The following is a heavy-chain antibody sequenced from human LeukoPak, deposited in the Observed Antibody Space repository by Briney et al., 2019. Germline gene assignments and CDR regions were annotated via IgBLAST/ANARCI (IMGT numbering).Heavy chain of an antibody. CDR3: ARGSGSYLIY. CDR1: GGSISSRSYY. Sequence: SETLSLTCTVSGGSISSRSYYWSWIRQPAGKGLEWIGRIYTSGSTNYHPSLKSRVTISVDTSKNQFSLKLSSVTAADTAVYYCARGSGSYLIYWGQGTLVTVSS. CDR2: IYTSGST. J-gene: IGHJ4*02. D-gene: IGHD1-26*01. V-gene: IGHV4-61*02.